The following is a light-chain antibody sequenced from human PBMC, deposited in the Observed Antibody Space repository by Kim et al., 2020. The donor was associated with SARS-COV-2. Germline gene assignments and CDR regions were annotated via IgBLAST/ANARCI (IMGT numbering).Light chain of an antibody. CDR1: QSVSSN. J-gene: IGKJ5*01. V-gene: IGKV3-15*01. CDR3: QQYNNWRPIT. Sequence: EIVMTQSPATLSVSPGERATLSCRASQSVSSNLAWYQQKPGQAPRLLIYGASTRATGIPARFSGSGSGTEFTLTISSLQSEDFAVYYWQQYNNWRPITFRQGTRLEIK. CDR2: GAS.